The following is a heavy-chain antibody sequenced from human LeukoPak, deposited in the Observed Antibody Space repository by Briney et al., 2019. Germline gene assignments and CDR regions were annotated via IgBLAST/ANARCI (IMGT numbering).Heavy chain of an antibody. CDR2: NSGSGKST. Sequence: GGSLRLSCAASGFTFSDYAMSWVRQAPGKGLEWVSANSGSGKSTYYADSVKGRFTISRDNSKNTLYLQMNSLRAEDMAVYYCAKRGMTTIKEGFDYWGQGTPVTVSS. CDR3: AKRGMTTIKEGFDY. CDR1: GFTFSDYA. V-gene: IGHV3-23*01. D-gene: IGHD5-24*01. J-gene: IGHJ4*02.